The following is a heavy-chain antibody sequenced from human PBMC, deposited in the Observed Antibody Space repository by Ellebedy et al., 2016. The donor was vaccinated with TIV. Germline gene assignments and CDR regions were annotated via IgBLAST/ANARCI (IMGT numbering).Heavy chain of an antibody. CDR1: GYTFTSYD. CDR3: ARGLFRRRGYGMDV. D-gene: IGHD3-10*01. J-gene: IGHJ6*02. CDR2: MNPNSGNT. Sequence: ASVKVSXXASGYTFTSYDINWVRQATGQGLEWMGWMNPNSGNTGYAQKFQGRVTMTRNTSISTAYMELSSLRSEDTAVYYCARGLFRRRGYGMDVWGQGTTVTVSS. V-gene: IGHV1-8*01.